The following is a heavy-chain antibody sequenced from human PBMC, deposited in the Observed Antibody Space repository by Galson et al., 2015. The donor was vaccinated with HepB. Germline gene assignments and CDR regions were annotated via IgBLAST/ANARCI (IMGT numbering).Heavy chain of an antibody. CDR1: GGSISSSNW. CDR2: IYHSGST. J-gene: IGHJ2*01. V-gene: IGHV4-4*02. Sequence: SETLSLTCAVSGGSISSSNWWSWVRQPPGKGLEWIGEIYHSGSTNYNPSLKSRVTISVDKSKNQFSLKLSSVTAADTAVYYCARGVDTAMVTDWYFDLWGRGTLVTVSS. D-gene: IGHD5-18*01. CDR3: ARGVDTAMVTDWYFDL.